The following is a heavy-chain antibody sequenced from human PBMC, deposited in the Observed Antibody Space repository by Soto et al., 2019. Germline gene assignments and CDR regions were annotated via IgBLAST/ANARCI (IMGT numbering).Heavy chain of an antibody. V-gene: IGHV3-30-3*01. CDR3: ARAQRRGRDYYYYGMDV. J-gene: IGHJ6*02. Sequence: PGGSLRLSCAASGFTFSSYAMHWVRQAPGKGLEWVAVISYDGSNKYYADSVKGRFTISRDNSKNTLYLQMNSLRAVDTAVYYCARAQRRGRDYYYYGMDVWGQGTTVTVSS. CDR2: ISYDGSNK. CDR1: GFTFSSYA.